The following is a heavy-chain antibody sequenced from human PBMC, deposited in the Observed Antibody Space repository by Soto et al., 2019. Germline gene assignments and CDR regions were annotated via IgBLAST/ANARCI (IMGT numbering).Heavy chain of an antibody. CDR2: IYHSGTT. CDR1: GGSISSGGYY. J-gene: IGHJ5*02. V-gene: IGHV4-31*03. CDR3: ASVRGTQLLGWFDP. D-gene: IGHD2-2*01. Sequence: QVQLQESGPGLVKPSQTLSLTCTVSGGSISSGGYYWSWIRQHPGKGLEWIGYIYHSGTTYYNPSLKSRVTISVDTSMNQFSPKLTSVTAAGTAVYYWASVRGTQLLGWFDPWGQGTLVTVSS.